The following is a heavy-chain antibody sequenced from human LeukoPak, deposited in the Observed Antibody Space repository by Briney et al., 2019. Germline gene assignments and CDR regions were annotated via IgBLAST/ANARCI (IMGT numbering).Heavy chain of an antibody. Sequence: GGSLRLSCAASGFTFSRYAMSWVRQAPGKGLEWVSSISGSGGSTYYTGSVKGRFTISRDNSKNTLYLQMNSLRAEDTAVYYCAKDLRHYYYYMDVWGKGTTVTVSS. CDR2: ISGSGGST. D-gene: IGHD3-3*01. V-gene: IGHV3-23*01. J-gene: IGHJ6*03. CDR3: AKDLRHYYYYMDV. CDR1: GFTFSRYA.